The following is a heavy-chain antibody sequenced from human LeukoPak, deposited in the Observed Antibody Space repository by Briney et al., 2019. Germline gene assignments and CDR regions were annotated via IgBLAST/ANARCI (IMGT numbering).Heavy chain of an antibody. J-gene: IGHJ4*02. D-gene: IGHD6-19*01. CDR2: VSGSGSTT. CDR1: GFTFSNYG. V-gene: IGHV3-23*01. CDR3: ARSYNSGWPYYFDY. Sequence: SGGSLRLSCAASGFTFSNYGMSWVRQAPGKGLEWVSTVSGSGSTTYYADSVKGRFTISRDNSKNPLYLQMNSLRAEDTAVYYCARSYNSGWPYYFDYWGQGTLVTVSS.